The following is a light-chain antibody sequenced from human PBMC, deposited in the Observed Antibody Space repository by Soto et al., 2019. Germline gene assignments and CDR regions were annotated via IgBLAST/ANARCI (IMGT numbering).Light chain of an antibody. CDR3: QQDNKLPPYT. V-gene: IGKV3-15*01. Sequence: EIVMTQSPATLSVSPGERATLSCRASQSVSSNLAWYQQKPGQAPRLLIYGASTRATGSPARFSGSGSRTEFTLTNSNLQSEDFAVYYRQQDNKLPPYTFGQGTKLEIK. CDR1: QSVSSN. CDR2: GAS. J-gene: IGKJ2*01.